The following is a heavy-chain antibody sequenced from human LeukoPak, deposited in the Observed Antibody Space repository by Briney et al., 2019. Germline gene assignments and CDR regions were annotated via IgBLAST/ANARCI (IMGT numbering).Heavy chain of an antibody. V-gene: IGHV3-30*04. J-gene: IGHJ1*01. CDR3: AKGRFWRRKTDYHFLH. CDR1: GFTFSSYA. Sequence: GGSLRLSCSAYGFTFSSYAMHWVRHAPGQGLEWVAILSYDGSNKYYADSVKGRFTISRDNSKNTLYMQMNSLRAEDTAVYYCAKGRFWRRKTDYHFLHWGQGTLVTVSS. CDR2: LSYDGSNK. D-gene: IGHD3-3*02.